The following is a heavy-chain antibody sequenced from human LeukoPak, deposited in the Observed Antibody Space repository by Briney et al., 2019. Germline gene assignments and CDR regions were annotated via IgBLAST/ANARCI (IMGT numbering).Heavy chain of an antibody. J-gene: IGHJ6*03. V-gene: IGHV4-38-2*02. CDR3: ASTGILVFYYYYMDV. CDR2: IYHSGST. D-gene: IGHD6-6*01. CDR1: GYSISSGYY. Sequence: PSETLSHTCTVSGYSISSGYYWCWIRQPPGKGLEWIGSIYHSGSTYYNPSLKSRVTISVDTSKNQFSLKLSSVTAADTAVYYCASTGILVFYYYYMDVWGKGTTVSVSS.